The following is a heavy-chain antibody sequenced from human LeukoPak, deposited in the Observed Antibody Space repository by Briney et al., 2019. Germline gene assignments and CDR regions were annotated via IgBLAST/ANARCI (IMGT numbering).Heavy chain of an antibody. CDR2: FDPEEGET. CDR1: GHTLTGLS. CDR3: TTDLAIAAAGTYTSIDY. J-gene: IGHJ4*02. Sequence: GASVKVSCKVSGHTLTGLSMHWVRQAPGKGLEWMGGFDPEEGETTYAQKFQGRVTMTADTSTDTAYMDLSSLRSEDTAVYYCTTDLAIAAAGTYTSIDYWGQGTQVTVSS. D-gene: IGHD6-13*01. V-gene: IGHV1-24*01.